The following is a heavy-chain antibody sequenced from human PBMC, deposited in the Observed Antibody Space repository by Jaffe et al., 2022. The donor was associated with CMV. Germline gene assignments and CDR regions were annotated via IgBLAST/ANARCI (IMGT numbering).Heavy chain of an antibody. CDR3: ARDRGVWSVAGINIPGY. CDR2: INAGNGNT. CDR1: GYTFTSYA. D-gene: IGHD6-19*01. Sequence: QVQLVQSGAEVKKPGASVKVSCKASGYTFTSYAMHWVRQAPGQRLEWMGWINAGNGNTKYSQKFQGRVTITRDTSASTAYMELSSLRSEDTAVYYCARDRGVWSVAGINIPGYWGQGTLVTVSS. J-gene: IGHJ4*02. V-gene: IGHV1-3*01.